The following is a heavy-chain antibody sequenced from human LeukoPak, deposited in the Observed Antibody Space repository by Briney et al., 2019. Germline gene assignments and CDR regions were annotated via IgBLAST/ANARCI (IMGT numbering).Heavy chain of an antibody. J-gene: IGHJ4*02. CDR1: GFTFSSYS. D-gene: IGHD3-10*01. Sequence: PGGSLRLSCAASGFTFSSYSMNWVRQAPGKGLEWVSSITSSSSYIYYADSVKGRFTISRDNAKNSLYLHMNSLRADDTALYYCVKLHYASGDYFDYWGQGTLVTVSS. CDR2: ITSSSSYI. CDR3: VKLHYASGDYFDY. V-gene: IGHV3-21*04.